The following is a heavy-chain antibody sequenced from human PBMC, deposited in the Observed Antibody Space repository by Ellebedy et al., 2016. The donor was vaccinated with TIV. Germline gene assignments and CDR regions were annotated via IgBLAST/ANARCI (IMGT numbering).Heavy chain of an antibody. D-gene: IGHD1-26*01. CDR1: GGSFSDYY. Sequence: SETLSLTCAVYGGSFSDYYWSWIRQPPGKGLEWIGDINHSGSTNYNPSLKSRVTISVDTSKNQFSLKLSSVTAADTAVYSCAGGEVGATTGLYVYWGQGALVTVSS. V-gene: IGHV4-34*01. CDR2: INHSGST. J-gene: IGHJ4*02. CDR3: AGGEVGATTGLYVY.